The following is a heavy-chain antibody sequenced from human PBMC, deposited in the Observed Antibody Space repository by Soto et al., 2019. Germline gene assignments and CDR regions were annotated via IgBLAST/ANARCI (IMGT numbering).Heavy chain of an antibody. J-gene: IGHJ5*02. CDR3: ARGGVVVVPPDSPSLVGNWLDP. CDR1: GYSFSNSG. V-gene: IGHV1-18*01. Sequence: QVQLVQSGAEVKKPGASVNVSCKTSGYSFSNSGINWVRQAPGQGLEWLGWISGYTGKALYAREFQGRLTMTTDTSASTAYRELRSMKSDDTAVDFGARGGVVVVPPDSPSLVGNWLDPWGQGTRVPVSS. CDR2: ISGYTGKA. D-gene: IGHD2-8*02.